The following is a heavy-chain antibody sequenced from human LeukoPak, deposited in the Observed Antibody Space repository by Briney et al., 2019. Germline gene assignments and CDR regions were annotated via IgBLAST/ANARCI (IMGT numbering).Heavy chain of an antibody. J-gene: IGHJ4*02. Sequence: PGGSLRLSCAASGFTFSSYWMTWIRQAPGKGLEWVANIKQDGSEKYYVDSVKGRFTISRDNAKNSLYLQMNSLRAEDTAVYYCARSPREYGSGREFDYWGQGTLVTVSS. D-gene: IGHD3-10*01. CDR2: IKQDGSEK. CDR1: GFTFSSYW. CDR3: ARSPREYGSGREFDY. V-gene: IGHV3-7*01.